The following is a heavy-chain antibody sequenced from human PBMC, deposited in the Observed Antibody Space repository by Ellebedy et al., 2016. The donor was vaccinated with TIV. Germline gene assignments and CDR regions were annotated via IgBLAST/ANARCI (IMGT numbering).Heavy chain of an antibody. V-gene: IGHV3-7*01. CDR1: GFTFSLNW. D-gene: IGHD2-8*02. Sequence: GESLKISCAASGFTFSLNWLYWVRQAPGKGLEWVANIKEDGSEEYYVDPVKGRFTISRDDAKNSLYLHMNSLKAEDTAVYYCVRTGRPWFDYWGQGTLVTVSS. J-gene: IGHJ4*02. CDR2: IKEDGSEE. CDR3: VRTGRPWFDY.